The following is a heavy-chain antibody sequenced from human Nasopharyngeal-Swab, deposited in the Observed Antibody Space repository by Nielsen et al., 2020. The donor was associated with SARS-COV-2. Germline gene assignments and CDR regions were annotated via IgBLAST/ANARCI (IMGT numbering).Heavy chain of an antibody. CDR1: GFSLTTPRVG. Sequence: SGPTLVTPTQTLTVTCSLSGFSLTTPRVGVSWIRQPPGKALEWLALIYWDDDKRYRPSLQARLSITKDTSTNQVVLTMTHMDPMETATYYCAHTVLFRNTQIVYFDYWGQGTLVTVSS. V-gene: IGHV2-5*02. CDR2: IYWDDDK. CDR3: AHTVLFRNTQIVYFDY. D-gene: IGHD2-21*01. J-gene: IGHJ4*02.